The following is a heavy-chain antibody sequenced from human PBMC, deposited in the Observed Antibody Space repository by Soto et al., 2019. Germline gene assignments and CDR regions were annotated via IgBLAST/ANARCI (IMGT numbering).Heavy chain of an antibody. J-gene: IGHJ4*02. Sequence: SETLSLTCTVSGGSIRSYCWTWIRQPPGEGLEWIGCICNSGTTNYNPSLKSRVTISVDTSKNQFSLKLSSVAAADTAVYYCARHVRGSAIDYWGQGTLVTVAS. CDR3: ARHVRGSAIDY. D-gene: IGHD3-10*01. V-gene: IGHV4-59*08. CDR1: GGSIRSYC. CDR2: ICNSGTT.